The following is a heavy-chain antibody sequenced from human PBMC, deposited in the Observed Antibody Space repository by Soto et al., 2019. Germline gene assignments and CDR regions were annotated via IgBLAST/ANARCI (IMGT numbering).Heavy chain of an antibody. J-gene: IGHJ6*02. CDR2: IKSKTDGGTT. D-gene: IGHD3-3*01. CDR3: TTGRYDFWSGYYDQGHYYGMDV. Sequence: GGSLRLSCAASGFTFSNAWMNWVRQAPGKGLEWVGRIKSKTDGGTTDYAAPVKGRFTISRDDSKNTLYLKMNSLKTEATAVYYCTTGRYDFWSGYYDQGHYYGMDVWGQGTTVTVSS. CDR1: GFTFSNAW. V-gene: IGHV3-15*07.